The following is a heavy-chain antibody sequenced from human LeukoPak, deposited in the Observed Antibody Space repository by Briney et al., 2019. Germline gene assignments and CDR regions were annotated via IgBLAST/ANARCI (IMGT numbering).Heavy chain of an antibody. CDR2: INPNSGGT. V-gene: IGHV1-2*06. J-gene: IGHJ4*02. CDR3: ARGYDSSGYYYY. CDR1: GYTFTGYY. D-gene: IGHD3-22*01. Sequence: AASVKVSCKPSGYTFTGYYMHWVRQAPGQGLEWMGRINPNSGGTNYAQKFQGRVTMTRDTSISTAYMELSRLRSDDTAVYYYARGYDSSGYYYYWGQGTLVTVSS.